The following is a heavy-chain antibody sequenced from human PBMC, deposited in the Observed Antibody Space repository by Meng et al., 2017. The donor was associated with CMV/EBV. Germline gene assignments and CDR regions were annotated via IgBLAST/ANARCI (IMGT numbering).Heavy chain of an antibody. CDR2: ISGSGGST. CDR3: AKVGAVAGSYESPFGY. D-gene: IGHD1-26*01. J-gene: IGHJ4*02. CDR1: GFTFSSYA. V-gene: IGHV3-23*01. Sequence: GGPLRLSCAASGFTFSSYAMSWVRQAPGKGLEWVSAISGSGGSTYYVDSVKGRFTISRDNSKNTLYLQMNSLRAEDTAVYYCAKVGAVAGSYESPFGYWGQGTLVTVSS.